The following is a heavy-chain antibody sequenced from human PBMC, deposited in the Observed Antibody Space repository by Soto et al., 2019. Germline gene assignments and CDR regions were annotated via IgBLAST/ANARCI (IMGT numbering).Heavy chain of an antibody. CDR3: ASGVTIFGVVTTYGMDV. J-gene: IGHJ6*02. CDR2: IIPIFGTA. D-gene: IGHD3-3*01. Sequence: QVQLVQSGAEVKKPGSSVKVSCKASGGTFSSYAISWVRQAPGQGLEWMGGIIPIFGTANYAQKFQGRVTITADKSTSTAYMELSSLRSEDTAVYYCASGVTIFGVVTTYGMDVWGQGTTVTVSS. CDR1: GGTFSSYA. V-gene: IGHV1-69*06.